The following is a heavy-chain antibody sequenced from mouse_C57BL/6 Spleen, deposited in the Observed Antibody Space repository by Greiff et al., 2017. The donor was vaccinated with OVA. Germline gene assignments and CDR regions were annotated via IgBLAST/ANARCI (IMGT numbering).Heavy chain of an antibody. D-gene: IGHD1-1*01. J-gene: IGHJ1*03. CDR3: ARWDYGSSYDWYFDV. Sequence: DVQLQESGAELVRPGSSVKMSCKTSGYTFTSYGINWVKQRPGQGLEWIGYIYIGNGYTEYNEKFKGKATLTSDTSSSTAYMQLSSLTSEDSAIYSCARWDYGSSYDWYFDVWGTGTTVTVSS. V-gene: IGHV1-58*01. CDR1: GYTFTSYG. CDR2: IYIGNGYT.